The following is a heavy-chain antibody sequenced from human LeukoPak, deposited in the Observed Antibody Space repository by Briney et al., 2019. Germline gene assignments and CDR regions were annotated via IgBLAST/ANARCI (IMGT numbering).Heavy chain of an antibody. D-gene: IGHD6-25*01. Sequence: GESLKISCKGSGYSFTSYWIGWVRQMPGKGLEWMGIIYPRDSDTRYSPSFQGQVTISADKSISAAYLQWNSLKASDTAMYYCTRSASSAPEYFDLWGQGTLVTVSS. V-gene: IGHV5-51*01. J-gene: IGHJ1*01. CDR2: IYPRDSDT. CDR1: GYSFTSYW. CDR3: TRSASSAPEYFDL.